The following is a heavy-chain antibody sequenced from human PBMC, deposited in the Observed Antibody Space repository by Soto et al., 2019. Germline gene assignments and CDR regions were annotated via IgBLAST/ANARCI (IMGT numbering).Heavy chain of an antibody. CDR2: INHSGST. D-gene: IGHD6-13*01. J-gene: IGHJ5*02. V-gene: IGHV4-34*01. CDR1: GVSFSGYY. CDR3: ARGSSSSTYDP. Sequence: SENLSLTCAVYGVSFSGYYWSWIRQPPGKGLEWIGEINHSGSTNYNPSLKSRVTISVDTSKNQFSLKLSSVTAADTAVYYCARGSSSSTYDPWGQGTLVTVSS.